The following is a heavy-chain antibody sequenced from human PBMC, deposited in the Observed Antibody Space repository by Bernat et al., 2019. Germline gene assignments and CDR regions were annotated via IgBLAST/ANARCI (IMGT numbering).Heavy chain of an antibody. CDR1: GFTVSSNY. Sequence: EVQLVESGGGLVQPGGSLRLSCAASGFTVSSNYMSWVRQAPGKGLEWVSVIYSGGSTYYADSVKGRFTISRDNSKNTLYLQMNSLRAEDTAVYYCARDQGYSYGYSYFDYWGQGTLVTVSS. CDR2: IYSGGST. V-gene: IGHV3-66*01. D-gene: IGHD5-18*01. J-gene: IGHJ4*02. CDR3: ARDQGYSYGYSYFDY.